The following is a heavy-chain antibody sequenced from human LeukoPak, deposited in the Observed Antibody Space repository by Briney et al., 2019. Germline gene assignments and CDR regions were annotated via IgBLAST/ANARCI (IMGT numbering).Heavy chain of an antibody. CDR2: IYYSGST. V-gene: IGHV4-61*01. D-gene: IGHD2-2*01. J-gene: IGHJ4*02. Sequence: SETLSLTCTVSGGSLSSGSYYWGWIRQPPGTGLEWIGYIYYSGSTNYNPSLKSRVTISVDTSKNQFSLKLSSVTAADTAVYYCARFSIVVVPAAMKRDYYFDYWGQGTLVTVSS. CDR1: GGSLSSGSYY. CDR3: ARFSIVVVPAAMKRDYYFDY.